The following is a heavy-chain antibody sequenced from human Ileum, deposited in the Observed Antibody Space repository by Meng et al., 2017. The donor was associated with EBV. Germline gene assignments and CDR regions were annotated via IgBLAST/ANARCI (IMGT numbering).Heavy chain of an antibody. Sequence: VHVQVSSPGLTTSSSTRFVTCPVSGVATSSRHWWSWVTQPPGKGLEWIGETYHSGSTNYNPSLKSRVTISVDKSKNQFSLNLSSVTAADTAVYYCARVGQWLPIDYWGQGTLVTVSS. CDR2: TYHSGST. V-gene: IGHV4-4*02. J-gene: IGHJ4*02. CDR1: GVATSSRHW. D-gene: IGHD6-19*01. CDR3: ARVGQWLPIDY.